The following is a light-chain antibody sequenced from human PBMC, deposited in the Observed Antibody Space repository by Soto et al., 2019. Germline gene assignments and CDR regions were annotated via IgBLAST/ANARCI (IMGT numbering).Light chain of an antibody. V-gene: IGLV3-21*02. J-gene: IGLJ1*01. CDR1: NIGRKS. CDR3: HVWDSSSGHYI. Sequence: SYELTQPPSVSVAPGQTARISCGGNNIGRKSVHWYQQKPGRAPVVVVDDDSDRPSGIPERFSGANSGDTATLTISRVEAGDEAAYSCHVWDSSSGHYIFGTGTKVTVL. CDR2: DDS.